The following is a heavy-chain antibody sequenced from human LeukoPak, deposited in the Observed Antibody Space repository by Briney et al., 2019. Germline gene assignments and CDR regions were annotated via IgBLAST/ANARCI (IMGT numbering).Heavy chain of an antibody. CDR2: ISTSGSTI. D-gene: IGHD3-10*01. Sequence: PGGSLRLSCVASGFSFSSYEMNWVRQAPGKGLEWVSFISTSGSTIYYAGSVKGRFTISRDNAKNSLWLQMNSLRAEDTAVYCCARDGEYTGNDLDYWGQGTLVTVSS. CDR3: ARDGEYTGNDLDY. CDR1: GFSFSSYE. V-gene: IGHV3-48*03. J-gene: IGHJ4*02.